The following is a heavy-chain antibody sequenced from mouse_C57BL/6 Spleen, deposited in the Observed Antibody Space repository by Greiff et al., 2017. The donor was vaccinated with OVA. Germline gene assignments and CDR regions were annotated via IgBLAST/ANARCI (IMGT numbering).Heavy chain of an antibody. V-gene: IGHV1-66*01. CDR3: ARGDCGNSWFAY. D-gene: IGHD2-1*01. CDR1: GYSFTSYY. Sequence: QVQLQQSGPELVKPGASVKISCKASGYSFTSYYIHWVKQRPGQGLEWIGWIYPGSGNTKYNEKFKGKATLTADTSSSTAYMQLSSLTSEDSAVYYCARGDCGNSWFAYWGQGTLVTVSA. CDR2: IYPGSGNT. J-gene: IGHJ3*01.